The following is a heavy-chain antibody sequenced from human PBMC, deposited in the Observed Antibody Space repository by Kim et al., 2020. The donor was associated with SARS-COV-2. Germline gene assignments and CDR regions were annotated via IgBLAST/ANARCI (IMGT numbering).Heavy chain of an antibody. Sequence: GGSLRLSCAASGFAVYRFAMNWVRQAPGKVLEWISAITNNNGKTYYQDSVKGRFTISRDESKNIVYLHMSSLRVEDTAVYYCAKDHPSPGWPTFGDWGQGTLVAVSS. CDR2: ITNNNGKT. D-gene: IGHD6-19*01. CDR1: GFAVYRFA. V-gene: IGHV3-23*01. J-gene: IGHJ4*02. CDR3: AKDHPSPGWPTFGD.